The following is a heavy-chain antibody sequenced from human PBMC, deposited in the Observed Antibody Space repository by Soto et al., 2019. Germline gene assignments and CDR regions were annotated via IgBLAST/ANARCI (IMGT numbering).Heavy chain of an antibody. J-gene: IGHJ5*02. V-gene: IGHV1-18*01. CDR1: GYNFTSYG. Sequence: QVQLVQSGAEVKKPGASVKVSCKTSGYNFTSYGISWVRQVPGQGLEWMGWISGYNGNTNYAQKLQGRVTMTADTSTSTAYMELRSLRSDDTAVYYCAREAVGGGLVRGDHWFDPWGQGTLVTVSS. CDR2: ISGYNGNT. D-gene: IGHD3-10*01. CDR3: AREAVGGGLVRGDHWFDP.